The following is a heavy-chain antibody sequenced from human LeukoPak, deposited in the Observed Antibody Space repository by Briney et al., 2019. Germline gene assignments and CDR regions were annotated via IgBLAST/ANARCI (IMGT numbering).Heavy chain of an antibody. J-gene: IGHJ5*02. V-gene: IGHV4-30-2*01. Sequence: PSETLSLTCAVSGGSISSGGYSWSWIRQPPGKGLEWIGYIYHSGSTYYNPSLKSRVTISVDRSKNQFSLKLSSVTAADTAVYYCARGRYGSGTNWFDPWGQGTLVTVSS. CDR2: IYHSGST. CDR3: ARGRYGSGTNWFDP. CDR1: GGSISSGGYS. D-gene: IGHD3-10*01.